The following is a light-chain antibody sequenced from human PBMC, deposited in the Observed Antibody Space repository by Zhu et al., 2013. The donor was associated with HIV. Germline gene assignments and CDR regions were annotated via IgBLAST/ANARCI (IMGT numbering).Light chain of an antibody. V-gene: IGKV3-15*01. J-gene: IGKJ5*01. CDR3: QQRINWPPIT. CDR2: GAS. CDR1: ESVSYN. Sequence: EIVMTQSPATLSVSPGERATLSCRASESVSYNLAWYQQKPGQAPRLLIYGASTRATGIPARFSGSGSGTEFTLTISSLQSEDFAVYYCQQRINWPPITFGQGTRLEIK.